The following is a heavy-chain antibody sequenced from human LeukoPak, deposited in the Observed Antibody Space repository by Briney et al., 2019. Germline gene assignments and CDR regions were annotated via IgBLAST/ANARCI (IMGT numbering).Heavy chain of an antibody. J-gene: IGHJ6*03. Sequence: GGSLTLSCAASGFTFSSYSMNWVRQAPGKGLEGVSYISSSSSTIYYADSVKGRFTISRDNAKNSLYLQMNSLRAEDTAVYYCARAPPGDYMDVWGKGTTVTVSS. V-gene: IGHV3-48*01. D-gene: IGHD3-10*01. CDR1: GFTFSSYS. CDR3: ARAPPGDYMDV. CDR2: ISSSSSTI.